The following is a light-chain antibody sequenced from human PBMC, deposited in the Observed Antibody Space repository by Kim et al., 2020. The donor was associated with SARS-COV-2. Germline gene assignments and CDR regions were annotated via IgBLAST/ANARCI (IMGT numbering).Light chain of an antibody. Sequence: QLVLTQPPSASASLGASVTLTCTLSSGHSDYKVDWYQQRPGKGPRFVMRVGTGGIVGSKGDGIPDRFSVLGSGLNRYLTIKNIQEEDESDYHCGADHGSGSKFVYLFGGGTKVTVL. CDR1: SGHSDYK. J-gene: IGLJ3*02. V-gene: IGLV9-49*01. CDR2: VGTGGIVG. CDR3: GADHGSGSKFVYL.